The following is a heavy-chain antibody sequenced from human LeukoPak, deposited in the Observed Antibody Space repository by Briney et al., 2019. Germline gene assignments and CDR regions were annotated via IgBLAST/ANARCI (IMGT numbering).Heavy chain of an antibody. V-gene: IGHV4-59*01. J-gene: IGHJ4*02. CDR3: ARRGGYSYGFDY. D-gene: IGHD5-18*01. CDR2: IYYSGSI. CDR1: GGSISSYY. Sequence: SETLSLTCTVSGGSISSYYWSWIRQPPGKGLEWIGYIYYSGSINYNPSLKSRVTISVDTSKNQFSLKLSSVTAADTAVYYCARRGGYSYGFDYWGQGTLVTVSS.